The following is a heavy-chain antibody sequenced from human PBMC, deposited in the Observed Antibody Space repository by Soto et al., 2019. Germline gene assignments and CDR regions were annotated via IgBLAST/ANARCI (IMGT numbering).Heavy chain of an antibody. D-gene: IGHD3-9*01. J-gene: IGHJ6*02. CDR2: ISYDGSNK. Sequence: PGGSLRLSCAASGFPFSSYSMNWVRQAPGKGLEWVAVISYDGSNKYYADSVKGRFTISRDNSKNTLYLQMNSLRAEDTAVYYCARDPTLGYFDYYGMDVWGQGTTVTVSS. CDR3: ARDPTLGYFDYYGMDV. V-gene: IGHV3-30*03. CDR1: GFPFSSYS.